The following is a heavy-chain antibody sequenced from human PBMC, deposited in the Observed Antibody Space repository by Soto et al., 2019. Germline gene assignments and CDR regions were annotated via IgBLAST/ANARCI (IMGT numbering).Heavy chain of an antibody. CDR2: ISGSGGST. D-gene: IGHD2-8*01. CDR3: ATLGGYCTNGVCPNWFDP. CDR1: GFTFSSYA. V-gene: IGHV3-23*01. J-gene: IGHJ5*02. Sequence: LRLSCAASGFTFSSYAMSWVRQAPGKGLEWVSAISGSGGSTYYADSVKGRFTTSRDNSKNTLYLQMNSLRAEDTAVYYCATLGGYCTNGVCPNWFDPWGQGTLVTVSS.